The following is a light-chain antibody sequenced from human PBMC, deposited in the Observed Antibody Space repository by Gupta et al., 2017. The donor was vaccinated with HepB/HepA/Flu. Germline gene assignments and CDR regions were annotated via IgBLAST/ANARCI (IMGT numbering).Light chain of an antibody. CDR2: DAS. V-gene: IGKV1-27*01. J-gene: IGKJ1*01. CDR1: QGISNY. CDR3: QKYKSAPWT. Sequence: DIQMTQSPSSLSASVGDRVTIACRASQGISNYLAWYQQKPGKIPKLLMYDASTLQSGVPSRFSGSGSGTDFTLTISSLHPEDVATYYCQKYKSAPWTFGQGTKVEIK.